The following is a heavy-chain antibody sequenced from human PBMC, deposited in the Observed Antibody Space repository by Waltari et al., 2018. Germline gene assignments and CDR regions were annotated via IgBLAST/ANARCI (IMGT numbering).Heavy chain of an antibody. CDR3: ARADRGRSGKYASPAWGP. J-gene: IGHJ5*02. Sequence: QVQLQQWGAGLLKPSETLSLTCAVYGGGSFSDYYWNWIRQPPGKGLEWIGEINHSGSTNYNPSLKNLVTISVDTSKTQFSLKMRSVTAADTAVYYCARADRGRSGKYASPAWGPWGQGTLVTVSS. CDR2: INHSGST. CDR1: GGGSFSDYY. V-gene: IGHV4-34*01. D-gene: IGHD1-26*01.